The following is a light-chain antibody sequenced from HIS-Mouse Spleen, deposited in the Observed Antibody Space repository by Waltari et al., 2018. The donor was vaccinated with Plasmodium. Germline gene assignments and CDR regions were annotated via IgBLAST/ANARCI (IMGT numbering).Light chain of an antibody. J-gene: IGLJ1*01. CDR1: KLGYKY. Sequence: SYELTQPPSVSVSPGQTASITCSGDKLGYKYACWYQQKPGQSPVLVIYQDSKRPSGIPERFSGSNSGNTATLTISGTQAMDEADYYCCSYAGSYTYVFGTGTKVTVL. CDR2: QDS. V-gene: IGLV3-1*01. CDR3: CSYAGSYTYV.